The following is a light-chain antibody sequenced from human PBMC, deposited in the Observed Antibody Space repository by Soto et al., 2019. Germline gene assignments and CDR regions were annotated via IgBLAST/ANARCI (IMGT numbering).Light chain of an antibody. CDR3: QQYYSTPYT. Sequence: DIVMTQSPNALAVSLAERATFNCKSSQRVLYSSNNKNYFAWYQQKPGQPPKLLIYWASTRQSGVPDRFTGSGSGTDFTLTISSLQAEDVAVYYCQQYYSTPYTFGQGTKLEIK. CDR1: QRVLYSSNNKNY. J-gene: IGKJ2*01. V-gene: IGKV4-1*01. CDR2: WAS.